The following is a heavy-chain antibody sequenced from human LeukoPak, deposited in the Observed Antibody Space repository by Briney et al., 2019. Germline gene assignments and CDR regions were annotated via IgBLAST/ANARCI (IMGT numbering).Heavy chain of an antibody. D-gene: IGHD3-10*01. V-gene: IGHV3-23*01. Sequence: PGGSLLLSCAASGFTFSSYAMSWVRQAPGKGLEWVSAISGSGGSTYYADSVKGRFTISRDNSKNTLYLQMNSLRAEDTAVYYCAKNPDRPYYGDAFDIWGQGTMVTVSS. CDR1: GFTFSSYA. CDR3: AKNPDRPYYGDAFDI. J-gene: IGHJ3*02. CDR2: ISGSGGST.